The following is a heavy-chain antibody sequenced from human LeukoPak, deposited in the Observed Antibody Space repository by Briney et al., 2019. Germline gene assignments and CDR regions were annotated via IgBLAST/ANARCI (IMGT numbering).Heavy chain of an antibody. D-gene: IGHD4-17*01. CDR2: INHSGST. CDR3: AGAPQSDYGTHWYFDL. Sequence: SETLSLTCAVYGGSFSGYYWSWIRQPPGKGLEWIGEINHSGSTNYNPSLKSRVTISVDTSKNQFSLKLSSVTAADTAVYYCAGAPQSDYGTHWYFDLWGRGTLVTVSS. J-gene: IGHJ2*01. CDR1: GGSFSGYY. V-gene: IGHV4-34*01.